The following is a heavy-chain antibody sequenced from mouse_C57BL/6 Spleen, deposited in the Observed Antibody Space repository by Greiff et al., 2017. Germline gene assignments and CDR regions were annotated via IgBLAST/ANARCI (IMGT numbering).Heavy chain of an antibody. J-gene: IGHJ4*01. CDR1: GFTFSDYG. D-gene: IGHD1-1*01. CDR3: ARPELLRWEAMDY. V-gene: IGHV5-17*01. Sequence: EVKLVESGGGLVKPGGSLKLSCAASGFTFSDYGMHWVRQAPEKGLEWVAYISSGSSTIYYADTVKGRFTISRDNAKNTLFLQMTSLRSEDTAMYYCARPELLRWEAMDYWGQGTSVTVSS. CDR2: ISSGSSTI.